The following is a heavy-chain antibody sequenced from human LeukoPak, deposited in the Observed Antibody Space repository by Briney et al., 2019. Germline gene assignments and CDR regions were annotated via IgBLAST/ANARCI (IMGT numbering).Heavy chain of an antibody. CDR3: ARGITAFGVPGATYYFDY. CDR1: GFTFSNYA. Sequence: GGSLRLSCAASGFTFSNYAMNWVRQTPGKGLEWVSVISGSGSTYYADSVRGRFTVSRDNSKHTMSLQMNTLRAEDTAVYYCARGITAFGVPGATYYFDYWGQGTLVTVSS. D-gene: IGHD3-3*01. V-gene: IGHV3-23*01. CDR2: ISGSGST. J-gene: IGHJ4*02.